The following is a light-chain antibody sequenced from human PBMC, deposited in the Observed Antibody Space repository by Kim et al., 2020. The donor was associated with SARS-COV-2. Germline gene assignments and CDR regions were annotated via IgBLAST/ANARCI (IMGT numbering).Light chain of an antibody. Sequence: ASVGDRVTITCRSSQIIISWLAWYQQKPGRAPKFLIYAASSLQSGVPSRFSGSGSGTDFALTISSLQPEDSATYYCHQANSFPITFRQGTRLEIK. V-gene: IGKV1-12*01. CDR1: QIIISW. CDR3: HQANSFPIT. CDR2: AAS. J-gene: IGKJ5*01.